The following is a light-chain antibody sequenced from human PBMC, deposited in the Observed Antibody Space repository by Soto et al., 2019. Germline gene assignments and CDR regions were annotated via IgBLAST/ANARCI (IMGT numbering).Light chain of an antibody. V-gene: IGKV3-20*01. CDR3: RQRREFYT. CDR2: SAT. Sequence: LSNSVGTLSFNPEETATLSRLASQSVHSRYLSWYQQTVGQAHRLLIYSATTRATGIPDRFSGSGSETDFTLTISSLEPEDIAVYYCRQRREFYTFGGGSKVDI. J-gene: IGKJ4*01. CDR1: QSVHSRY.